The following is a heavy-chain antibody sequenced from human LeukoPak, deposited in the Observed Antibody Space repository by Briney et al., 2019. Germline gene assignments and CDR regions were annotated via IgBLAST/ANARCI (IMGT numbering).Heavy chain of an antibody. D-gene: IGHD3-22*01. CDR1: GLTFTTAW. CDR2: IKSNNDGGTA. J-gene: IGHJ5*02. CDR3: TTDRYYFDP. Sequence: GGSLRLSCTASGLTFTTAWMSWVRQAPGKGLEWVGRIKSNNDGGTADFGAPVKDRFTMSRDDSRNTFYLQMNSLGTDDTAVYYCTTDRYYFDPWGQGTLVTVSS. V-gene: IGHV3-15*01.